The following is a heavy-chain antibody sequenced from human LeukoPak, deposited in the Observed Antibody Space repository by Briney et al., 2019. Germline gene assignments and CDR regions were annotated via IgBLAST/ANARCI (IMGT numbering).Heavy chain of an antibody. V-gene: IGHV4-61*02. J-gene: IGHJ6*03. CDR2: ISSSGST. Sequence: SETLSLTCTVSGGSISSGSHYWSWIRQPAGKGLEWIGRISSSGSTNYNPSLKSRVTISVDTSKNQFSLKLSSVTAADTAVYYCARGPASAYDFWSGYYNYYMDVWGKGTTVTVSS. D-gene: IGHD3-3*01. CDR3: ARGPASAYDFWSGYYNYYMDV. CDR1: GGSISSGSHY.